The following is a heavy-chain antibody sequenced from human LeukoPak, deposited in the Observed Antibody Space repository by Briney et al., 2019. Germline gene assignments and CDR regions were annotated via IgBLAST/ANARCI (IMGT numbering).Heavy chain of an antibody. D-gene: IGHD1-26*01. CDR2: IYYSGST. CDR3: ARETWELWVYWDY. V-gene: IGHV4-39*07. J-gene: IGHJ4*02. Sequence: SETLSLTCTVSGGSISSSSYYWGWIRQPPGKGLEWIGSIYYSGSTYYNPSLKSRVTISVDTSKNQFSLKLSSVTAADTAVYYCARETWELWVYWDYWGQGTLVTVSS. CDR1: GGSISSSSYY.